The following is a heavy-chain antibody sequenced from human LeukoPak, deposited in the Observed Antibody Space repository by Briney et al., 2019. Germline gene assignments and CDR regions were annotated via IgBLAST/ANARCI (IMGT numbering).Heavy chain of an antibody. CDR2: ISAYNGNT. J-gene: IGHJ5*02. D-gene: IGHD6-19*01. Sequence: ASVKVPCKASGYTFTRYGIRWVRQAPGQGPEWIGWISAYNGNTNYAQKLQGRVTMTTDTSTSTAYMELRSLRSDDTAVYYCARVQWLVGGWFDPWGQGTLVTVSS. CDR3: ARVQWLVGGWFDP. CDR1: GYTFTRYG. V-gene: IGHV1-18*01.